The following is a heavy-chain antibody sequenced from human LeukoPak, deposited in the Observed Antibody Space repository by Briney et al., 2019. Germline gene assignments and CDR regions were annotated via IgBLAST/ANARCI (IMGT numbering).Heavy chain of an antibody. J-gene: IGHJ4*02. CDR1: GYRFTNNY. CDR3: ARDQVLSGYFDY. D-gene: IGHD3-3*01. V-gene: IGHV1-46*01. Sequence: ASVKVSCKPSGYRFTNNYMHWVRQAPGQGLEWMGIINPSGGNINYAQKIQGRVTMTRDTYTNTVYMERSSLRSEDTAVYFCARDQVLSGYFDYWGQGTLVTVSS. CDR2: INPSGGNI.